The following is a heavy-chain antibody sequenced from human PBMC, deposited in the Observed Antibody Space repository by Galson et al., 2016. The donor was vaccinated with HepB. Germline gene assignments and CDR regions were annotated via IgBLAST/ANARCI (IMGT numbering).Heavy chain of an antibody. D-gene: IGHD3-10*01. CDR1: GFTFSDYY. V-gene: IGHV3-30*03. CDR3: ARGPDYYGSGTYVGCFDY. J-gene: IGHJ4*02. CDR2: ISYDGSNK. Sequence: SLRLSCAASGFTFSDYYMSWIRQAPGKGLEWVAVISYDGSNKYYADSVKGRFTISRDNSKNTLYLQMNSLRAEDTAAYYCARGPDYYGSGTYVGCFDYWGQGTLVTVSS.